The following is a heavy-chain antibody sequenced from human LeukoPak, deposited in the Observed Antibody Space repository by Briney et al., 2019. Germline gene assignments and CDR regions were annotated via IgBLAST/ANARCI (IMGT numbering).Heavy chain of an antibody. Sequence: SETLSLTCTVSGGSISSSSYYWGWIRQPPGKGLEWIGSIYYSGSTYYNPSLKSRVTISVDTSKNQFSLKLSSVTAADTAVYYCARQSSSSSNWFDPWGQGALVTVSS. CDR1: GGSISSSSYY. V-gene: IGHV4-39*01. CDR2: IYYSGST. CDR3: ARQSSSSSNWFDP. J-gene: IGHJ5*02. D-gene: IGHD6-6*01.